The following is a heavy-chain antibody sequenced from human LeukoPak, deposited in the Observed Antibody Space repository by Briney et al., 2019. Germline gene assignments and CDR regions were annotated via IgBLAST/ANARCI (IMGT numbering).Heavy chain of an antibody. V-gene: IGHV3-30*18. CDR3: AKGLARFGYGALLDF. D-gene: IGHD4/OR15-4a*01. J-gene: IGHJ4*02. CDR2: ISYDGPNK. CDR1: GFIFSSYG. Sequence: TGGSLRLSCAASGFIFSSYGMHWVRQAPGKGLEWVAVISYDGPNKYYADSVKGRFTISRDNSKNTQYLQMNSLRAEDTAVYYCAKGLARFGYGALLDFWGQGTLVTVSS.